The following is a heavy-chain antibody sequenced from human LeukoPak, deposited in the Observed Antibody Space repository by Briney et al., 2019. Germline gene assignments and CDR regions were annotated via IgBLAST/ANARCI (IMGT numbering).Heavy chain of an antibody. V-gene: IGHV3-74*01. D-gene: IGHD5-18*01. J-gene: IGHJ6*03. CDR2: INSDGINT. CDR1: GFTFSNYW. CDR3: ARSDTAMVTDYYYYMDV. Sequence: GGSLRLSCAASGFTFSNYWMHWARQAPGKGLVWVSRINSDGINTSYADSVKGRFTISRDNARNSLYLQMNSLRAEDTAVYYCARSDTAMVTDYYYYMDVWGKGTTVTVSS.